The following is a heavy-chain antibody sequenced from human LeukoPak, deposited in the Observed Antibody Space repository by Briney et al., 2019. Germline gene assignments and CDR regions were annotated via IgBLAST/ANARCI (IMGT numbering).Heavy chain of an antibody. CDR3: ARDNEATFSVRYYDSSGYYPLDY. V-gene: IGHV1-18*01. J-gene: IGHJ4*02. CDR2: ISAYSGNK. CDR1: GYTFTTYG. D-gene: IGHD3-22*01. Sequence: ASMTVSCKASGYTFTTYGFSWVRQAPGQGLEWMGWISAYSGNKNYAQKVQDRVTMTTDTSTSTAYMELRSLRSDDTAVYFCARDNEATFSVRYYDSSGYYPLDYWGQGTLVTVSS.